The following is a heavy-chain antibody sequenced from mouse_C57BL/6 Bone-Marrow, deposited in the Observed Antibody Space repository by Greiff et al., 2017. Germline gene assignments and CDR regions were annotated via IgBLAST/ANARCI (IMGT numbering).Heavy chain of an antibody. V-gene: IGHV3-6*01. J-gene: IGHJ4*01. Sequence: VQLKESGPGLVKPSQSLSLTCSVTGYSITSGYYWNWIRQFPGNKLEWMGYISYDGSNNYNPSLKNRISITRDTSKNQFFLKLNSVTTEDTATYYCAREDWDYAMDYWGQGNSVTVSS. CDR3: AREDWDYAMDY. CDR2: ISYDGSN. D-gene: IGHD4-1*01. CDR1: GYSITSGYY.